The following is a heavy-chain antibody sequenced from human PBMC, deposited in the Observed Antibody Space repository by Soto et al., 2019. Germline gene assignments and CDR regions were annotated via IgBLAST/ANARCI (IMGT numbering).Heavy chain of an antibody. D-gene: IGHD3-10*01. CDR1: GGTLSSYP. CDR2: IIPILGLQ. CDR3: ACPRADSGSYFWFDP. V-gene: IGHV1-69*02. Sequence: QVQLVQSGAEVQKPGSSVKVSCKASGGTLSSYPISWVRQAPGQGLEWMGRIIPILGLQNYAEKFQGRLTITADKTTTTAYMELSSLRSEDTALYYCACPRADSGSYFWFDPWGQGTLVTLSS. J-gene: IGHJ5*02.